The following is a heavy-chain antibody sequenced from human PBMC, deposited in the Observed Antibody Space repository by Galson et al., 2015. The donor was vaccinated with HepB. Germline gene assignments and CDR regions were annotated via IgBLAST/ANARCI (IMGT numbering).Heavy chain of an antibody. V-gene: IGHV4-39*01. CDR3: ARQDWDSSNNWFDP. Sequence: SETLSLTCTVSGGSISSSSYYWGWIRQPPGKGLEWIGSIYYSGSTYYNPSLKSRVTISVDTSKNQFSLKLSSVTAADTAVYYCARQDWDSSNNWFDPWGQGTLVTVPP. CDR1: GGSISSSSYY. CDR2: IYYSGST. J-gene: IGHJ5*02. D-gene: IGHD6-13*01.